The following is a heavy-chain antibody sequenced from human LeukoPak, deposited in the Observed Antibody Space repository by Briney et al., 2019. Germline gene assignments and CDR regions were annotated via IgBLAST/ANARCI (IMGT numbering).Heavy chain of an antibody. Sequence: SETPSLTCAVYGGSFSGYYWSWIRQPPGKGLEWIGEINHSGSTNYNPSLKSRVTISVDTSKNQFSLKLSSVTAADTAVYYCARRRVDIVASPWFDPWGQGTLVTVSS. CDR1: GGSFSGYY. V-gene: IGHV4-34*01. CDR2: INHSGST. J-gene: IGHJ5*02. CDR3: ARRRVDIVASPWFDP. D-gene: IGHD5-12*01.